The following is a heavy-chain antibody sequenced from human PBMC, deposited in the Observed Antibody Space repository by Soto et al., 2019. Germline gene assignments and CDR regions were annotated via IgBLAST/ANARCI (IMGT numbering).Heavy chain of an antibody. J-gene: IGHJ4*02. CDR2: INHSGST. D-gene: IGHD1-26*01. CDR1: GGSFSGYY. V-gene: IGHV4-34*01. CDR3: ARGSKLGATLDEYFDY. Sequence: SETLSLTCAVYGGSFSGYYWSWIRQPPGKGLEWIGEINHSGSTNYNPSLKSRVTISVDTSKNQFSLKLSSVTAADTAVYYCARGSKLGATLDEYFDYWGQGT.